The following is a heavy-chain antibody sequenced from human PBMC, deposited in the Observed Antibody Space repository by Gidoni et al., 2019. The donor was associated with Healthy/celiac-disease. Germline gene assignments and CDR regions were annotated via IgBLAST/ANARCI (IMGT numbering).Heavy chain of an antibody. Sequence: QVQLQQWGAGLLKPSETLSLTCAVYGGSFSGYYWSWIRQPPGKGLEWLGEINHSGSTNYNPSLKSRVTISVDTSKNQFSLKLSSVTAADTAVYYCASGRKETGDYGDYGEGVDYWGQGTLVTVSS. V-gene: IGHV4-34*01. CDR1: GGSFSGYY. CDR3: ASGRKETGDYGDYGEGVDY. D-gene: IGHD4-17*01. CDR2: INHSGST. J-gene: IGHJ4*02.